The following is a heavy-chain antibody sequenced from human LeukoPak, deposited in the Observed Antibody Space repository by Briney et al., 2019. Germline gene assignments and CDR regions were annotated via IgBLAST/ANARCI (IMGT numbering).Heavy chain of an antibody. D-gene: IGHD6-13*01. J-gene: IGHJ5*02. CDR1: VGSVSSATYY. V-gene: IGHV4-61*01. CDR3: AALSAAAAGP. CDR2: TYYSGTT. Sequence: PSETLSLTCTVSVGSVSSATYYWSWIRQPPGKGLEYIGYTYYSGTTNYNPSLKSRVTISVDTSKNQFSLRLTSVTAADTAVYYCAALSAAAAGPWGQGTLVTVSS.